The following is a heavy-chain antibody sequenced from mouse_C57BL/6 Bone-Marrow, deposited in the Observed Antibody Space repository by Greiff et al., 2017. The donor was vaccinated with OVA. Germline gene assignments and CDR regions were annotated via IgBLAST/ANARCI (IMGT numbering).Heavy chain of an antibody. D-gene: IGHD3-3*01. Sequence: EVQRVESEGGLVQPGSSMKLSCTASGFTFSDYYMAWVRQVPEKGLEWVANINYDGSSTYYLDSLKSRFIISRDNAKNILYLQMSSLKSEDTATYYCARGRGLDLDYWGQGTTLTVSS. J-gene: IGHJ2*01. CDR1: GFTFSDYY. CDR2: INYDGSST. CDR3: ARGRGLDLDY. V-gene: IGHV5-16*01.